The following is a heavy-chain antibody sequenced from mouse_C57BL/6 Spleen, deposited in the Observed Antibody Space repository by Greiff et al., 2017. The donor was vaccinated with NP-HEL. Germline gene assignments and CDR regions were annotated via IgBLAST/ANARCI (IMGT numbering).Heavy chain of an antibody. CDR3: ARNYYYGSSYLYYFDY. J-gene: IGHJ2*01. CDR2: ISDGGSYT. V-gene: IGHV5-4*03. Sequence: EVKLQESGGGLVKPGGSLKLSCAASGFTFSSYAMSWVRQTPEKRLEWVATISDGGSYTYYPDNVKGRFTISRDNAKNNLYLQMSHLKSEDTAMYYCARNYYYGSSYLYYFDYWGQGTTLTVSS. CDR1: GFTFSSYA. D-gene: IGHD1-1*01.